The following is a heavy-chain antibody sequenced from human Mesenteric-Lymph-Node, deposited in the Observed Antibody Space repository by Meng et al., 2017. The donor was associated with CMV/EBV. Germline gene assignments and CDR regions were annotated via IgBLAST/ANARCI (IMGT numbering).Heavy chain of an antibody. CDR2: IYYSGST. CDR1: GGSISSYY. J-gene: IGHJ5*02. V-gene: IGHV4-59*01. D-gene: IGHD3-22*01. Sequence: SETLSLTCTVSGGSISSYYWSWIRQPPGKGLEWIGYIYYSGSTNYNPSLKSRVTISVDTSKNQFSLKLSSVTAADTAAYYCARQYYYDSSGYSTWGQGTLVTVSS. CDR3: ARQYYYDSSGYST.